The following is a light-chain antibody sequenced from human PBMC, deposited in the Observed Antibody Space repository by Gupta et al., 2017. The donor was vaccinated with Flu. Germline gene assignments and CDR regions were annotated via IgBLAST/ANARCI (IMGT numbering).Light chain of an antibody. CDR2: ENN. J-gene: IGLJ3*02. CDR1: SYNIGNNY. Sequence: KVTISCAGSSYNIGNNYVSWYQQHPGTAPKLLIYENNRRPSGIPDRFSGSKSGTSATLGITGLQTGDEADYYCGTWDSSLSAGVFGGGTKLSVL. CDR3: GTWDSSLSAGV. V-gene: IGLV1-51*02.